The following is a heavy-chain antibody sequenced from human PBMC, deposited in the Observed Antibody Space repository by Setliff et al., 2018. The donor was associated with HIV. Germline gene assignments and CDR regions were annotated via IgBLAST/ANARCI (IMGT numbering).Heavy chain of an antibody. J-gene: IGHJ6*02. D-gene: IGHD3-16*01. Sequence: SETLSLTCAAHGGAFTGNYWGWIRQPPGKGLEWIGEINYTGNTNHNPSLKSRVSTSVDMSKEQFSLKLKSVTAADTAVYYCVRVRVFVMSPSFYYYGMDVWGQGTTVTVSS. CDR2: INYTGNT. CDR1: GGAFTGNY. V-gene: IGHV4-34*01. CDR3: VRVRVFVMSPSFYYYGMDV.